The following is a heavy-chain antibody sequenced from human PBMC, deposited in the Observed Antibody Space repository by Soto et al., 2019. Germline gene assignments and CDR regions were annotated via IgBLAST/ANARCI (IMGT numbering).Heavy chain of an antibody. CDR2: INVGNGDT. CDR1: GYTFTAFA. CDR3: VRVGGRGWTLDF. J-gene: IGHJ4*02. V-gene: IGHV1-3*01. D-gene: IGHD6-19*01. Sequence: QVHLVQSGAEVKKPGASVKVSCKTSGYTFTAFAVHWVRQASGQRLERMGWINVGNGDTKSSQNLQGRVTITRDTSASIVYMELSSLRSEDTAVYSCVRVGGRGWTLDFWGQGTLVTVSS.